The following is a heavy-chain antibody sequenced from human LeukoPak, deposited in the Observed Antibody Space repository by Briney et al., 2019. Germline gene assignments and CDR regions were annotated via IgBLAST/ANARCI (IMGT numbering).Heavy chain of an antibody. V-gene: IGHV3-30*18. CDR3: AKDRLGALYYYDSSGYYRLDY. Sequence: PGGSLRLSCAASEFTFSSYGMHWVRQAPGKGLEWVAVISYDGSNKYYADTVKGRFTISRDNSKNTLYLQMNSLRAEDTAVYYCAKDRLGALYYYDSSGYYRLDYWGQGTLVTVSS. CDR1: EFTFSSYG. D-gene: IGHD3-22*01. J-gene: IGHJ4*02. CDR2: ISYDGSNK.